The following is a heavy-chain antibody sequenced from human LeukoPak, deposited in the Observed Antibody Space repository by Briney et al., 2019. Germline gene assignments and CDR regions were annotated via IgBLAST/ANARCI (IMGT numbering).Heavy chain of an antibody. CDR3: ARSYGDFGFDP. D-gene: IGHD4-17*01. CDR2: IYYSGTT. J-gene: IGHJ5*02. CDR1: GDSISSYY. Sequence: SETLSLTCTVSGDSISSYYWTWIRQPPGKGLEWIGYIYYSGTTNYNPSLKSRVTISVDTSKNQFSLKLRSVTAADTAVYYCARSYGDFGFDPWGPGTPVTVSS. V-gene: IGHV4-59*01.